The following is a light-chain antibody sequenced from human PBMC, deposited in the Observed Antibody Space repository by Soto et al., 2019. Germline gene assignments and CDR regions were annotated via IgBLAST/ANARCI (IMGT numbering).Light chain of an antibody. V-gene: IGKV3-15*01. CDR1: QSVNSN. Sequence: EIVMTQSPATLSVSPGERATLSCRASQSVNSNLVWYQQKPGQAPRRLIYGASTRATGIPGRFSGSGYGTDFTLTISSLESEDFAVYSFQQYSIWLWPFGQGTKVE. CDR2: GAS. CDR3: QQYSIWLWP. J-gene: IGKJ1*01.